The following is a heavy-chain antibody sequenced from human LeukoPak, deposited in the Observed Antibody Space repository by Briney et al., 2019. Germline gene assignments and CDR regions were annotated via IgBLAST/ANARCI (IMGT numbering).Heavy chain of an antibody. V-gene: IGHV3-7*04. CDR1: EFTFNRYW. Sequence: GGSLRLSCAASEFTFNRYWMSWVRQAPGKGLEWVANIKHDGSEAHYVDSVKGRFTISRDNAKNSLSLQMNSLNVDDTGVYFCTRDALFGSGRTHLDFWSQGTLVSVST. CDR2: IKHDGSEA. J-gene: IGHJ4*02. D-gene: IGHD3-10*01. CDR3: TRDALFGSGRTHLDF.